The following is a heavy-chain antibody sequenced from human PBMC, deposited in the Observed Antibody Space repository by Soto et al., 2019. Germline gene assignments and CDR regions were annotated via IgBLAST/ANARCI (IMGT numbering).Heavy chain of an antibody. Sequence: PSETLSLTCAVYGGSFSVYYWSWIRHPPGKGLEWIGEINHSGSTNYNPSLKSRVTISVDTSKNQFSLKLSSVTAADTAVYYCARGRYSSGWYRRGDWFDPWGQGTLVTVSS. CDR1: GGSFSVYY. CDR3: ARGRYSSGWYRRGDWFDP. J-gene: IGHJ5*02. CDR2: INHSGST. D-gene: IGHD6-19*01. V-gene: IGHV4-34*01.